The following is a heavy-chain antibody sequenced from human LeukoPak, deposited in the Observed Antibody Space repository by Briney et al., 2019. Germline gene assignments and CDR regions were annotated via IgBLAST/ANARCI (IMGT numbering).Heavy chain of an antibody. CDR1: GYTLTELS. V-gene: IGHV1-24*01. D-gene: IGHD1-26*01. Sequence: ASVKVSCKVSGYTLTELSMHWVRQAPGKGLEWMGGFDPEDGGTIYAQKFQGRVTMTEDTSTDTAYMELSSLRSEDTAVYYCATPTLIVGAHRSAFDIWGQGTMVTVSS. J-gene: IGHJ3*02. CDR2: FDPEDGGT. CDR3: ATPTLIVGAHRSAFDI.